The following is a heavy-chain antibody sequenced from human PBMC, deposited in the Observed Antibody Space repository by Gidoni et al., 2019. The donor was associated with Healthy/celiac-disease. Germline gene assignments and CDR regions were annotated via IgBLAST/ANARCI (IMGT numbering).Heavy chain of an antibody. CDR3: ARETDIVVVPAAIQAYYYGMDV. J-gene: IGHJ6*02. CDR2: IIPIFGTA. CDR1: GGTFSSYA. Sequence: QVQLVQSGAEVKKPGSSVKVSCKASGGTFSSYAISWVRQAPGQGLEWMGGIIPIFGTANYAQKFQGRVTITADKSTSTAYMELSSLRSEDTAVYYCARETDIVVVPAAIQAYYYGMDVWGQGTTVTVSS. V-gene: IGHV1-69*06. D-gene: IGHD2-2*02.